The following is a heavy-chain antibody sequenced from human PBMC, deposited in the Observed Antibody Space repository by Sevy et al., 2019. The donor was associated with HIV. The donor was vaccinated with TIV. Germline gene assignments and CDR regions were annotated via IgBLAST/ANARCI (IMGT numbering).Heavy chain of an antibody. Sequence: ASVKVSCKASGFTFTSSAVQWVRQARGQRLEWIGWIVVASGNTNYAQKFQERVTITRDMSTSTAYMELSSLRSEDTAVYYCAADFRYSSCWPIDYWGQGTLVTVSS. D-gene: IGHD6-19*01. CDR3: AADFRYSSCWPIDY. V-gene: IGHV1-58*01. CDR2: IVVASGNT. J-gene: IGHJ4*02. CDR1: GFTFTSSA.